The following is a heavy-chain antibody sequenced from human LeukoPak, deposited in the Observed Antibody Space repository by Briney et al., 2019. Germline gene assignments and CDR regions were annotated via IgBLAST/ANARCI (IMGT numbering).Heavy chain of an antibody. D-gene: IGHD2-21*02. Sequence: GESLKISCKGSGYNFTSHWIGWVRQMPGKGLEWMGIIYPGDSDSRQSPSLRGQVTISADKSINTAYLQWNSLKASDTAMYYRARGHHVVVATATWASDAFDLWGQGTMVTVSS. CDR3: ARGHHVVVATATWASDAFDL. CDR1: GYNFTSHW. V-gene: IGHV5-51*01. J-gene: IGHJ3*01. CDR2: IYPGDSDS.